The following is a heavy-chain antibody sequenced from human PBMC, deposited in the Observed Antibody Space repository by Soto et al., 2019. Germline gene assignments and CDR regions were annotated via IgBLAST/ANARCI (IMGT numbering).Heavy chain of an antibody. Sequence: ASVKVSCKASGYTFTSYGVHWVRQAPGQRLEWMGWINAGNGNTRYSQKFQGRVTINRDTSASTAYMELSRLRSEDTAVYYCARELQGLYYFDYWGQGTLVTVSS. CDR1: GYTFTSYG. J-gene: IGHJ4*02. CDR3: ARELQGLYYFDY. V-gene: IGHV1-3*01. D-gene: IGHD2-15*01. CDR2: INAGNGNT.